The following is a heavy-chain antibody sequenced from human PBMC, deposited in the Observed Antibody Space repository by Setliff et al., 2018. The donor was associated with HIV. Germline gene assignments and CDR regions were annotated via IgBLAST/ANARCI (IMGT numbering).Heavy chain of an antibody. CDR1: GDSISRRIYY. D-gene: IGHD5-12*01. Sequence: SETLSLTCTVSGDSISRRIYYWGWIRQPPGKGLEWIGTVYYDASTIYTPSLNSRVIISVDTSKSQFSLNLSSVTAADTAVYYCARWGDGYNSYDSWGQGTLVTVSS. J-gene: IGHJ4*02. V-gene: IGHV4-61*01. CDR3: ARWGDGYNSYDS. CDR2: VYYDAST.